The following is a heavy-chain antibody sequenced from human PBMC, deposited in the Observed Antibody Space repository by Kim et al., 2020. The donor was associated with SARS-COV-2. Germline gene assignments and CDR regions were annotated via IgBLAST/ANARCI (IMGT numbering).Heavy chain of an antibody. V-gene: IGHV3-74*01. Sequence: GGSLRLSCAASGFSFSDYWMHWVRQVPGKGLVWVSRISTDGRSSDYADFVKGRFAISRDNAKNTLYLQMNSLRAEDTAVYYCARDDRTQRPDYWGQGTLV. CDR1: GFSFSDYW. CDR3: ARDDRTQRPDY. J-gene: IGHJ4*02. CDR2: ISTDGRSS. D-gene: IGHD1-7*01.